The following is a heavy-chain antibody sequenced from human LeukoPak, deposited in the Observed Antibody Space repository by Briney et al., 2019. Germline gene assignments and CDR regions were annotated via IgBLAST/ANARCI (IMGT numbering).Heavy chain of an antibody. V-gene: IGHV3-53*01. Sequence: GGSLRLSCAASGFTVGSNYMTWVRQAPGKGLEWVALIYGDDYTFYADSVEGRFTVSRDRSKNTVYLRLNSLRPEDTAVYFCVRGPSLVPATIYYHYMDVWGTGTTVTVSS. D-gene: IGHD2-2*01. J-gene: IGHJ6*03. CDR2: IYGDDYT. CDR3: VRGPSLVPATIYYHYMDV. CDR1: GFTVGSNY.